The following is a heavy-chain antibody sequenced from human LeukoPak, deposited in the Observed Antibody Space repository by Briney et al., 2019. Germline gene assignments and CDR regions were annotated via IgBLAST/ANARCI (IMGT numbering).Heavy chain of an antibody. J-gene: IGHJ3*02. V-gene: IGHV1-69*02. CDR3: ARTLYDSSGYGGHNAFDI. Sequence: ASVKVSCKASGGTFSSYTISWVRQAPGQGLEWIGRILPILGIANYAQKFQGRVTITADKSTSTAYMELSSLRSEDTAVYYCARTLYDSSGYGGHNAFDIWGQGTMVTVSS. CDR1: GGTFSSYT. D-gene: IGHD3-22*01. CDR2: ILPILGIA.